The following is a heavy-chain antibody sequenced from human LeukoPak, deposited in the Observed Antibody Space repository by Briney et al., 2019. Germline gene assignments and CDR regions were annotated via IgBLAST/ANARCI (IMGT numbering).Heavy chain of an antibody. D-gene: IGHD4-17*01. Sequence: GGSLTLSCVASEFTFASYAVPWVRLRPGKKVEWVASMGGSGTNTNYPDTVRRRFTISRDNPKNTLYLQMNSLRAENTAVYYCGRDPNGDYVGAFEFWGQGTLVSVSS. CDR1: EFTFASYA. J-gene: IGHJ3*01. CDR2: MGGSGTNT. V-gene: IGHV3-23*01. CDR3: GRDPNGDYVGAFEF.